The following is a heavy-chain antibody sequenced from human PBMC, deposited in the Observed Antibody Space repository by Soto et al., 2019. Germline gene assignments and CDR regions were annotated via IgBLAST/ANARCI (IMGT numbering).Heavy chain of an antibody. V-gene: IGHV4-30-4*01. CDR3: ARDERMVDDAFDI. D-gene: IGHD3-10*01. Sequence: QVQLQESGPGLVKPSQTLSLACTVSGGSISSGDYYWSWIRQPTGKGLEWIGYIYYSGSSYYNPSLMSPVNITVKTSKNQFYQKLSTVTAADTAFYYCARDERMVDDAFDIWGQGTMETISS. J-gene: IGHJ3*02. CDR2: IYYSGSS. CDR1: GGSISSGDYY.